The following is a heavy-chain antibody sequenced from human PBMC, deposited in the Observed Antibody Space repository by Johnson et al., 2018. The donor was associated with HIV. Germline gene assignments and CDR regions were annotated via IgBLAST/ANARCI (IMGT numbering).Heavy chain of an antibody. V-gene: IGHV3-23*04. CDR2: ISGSGGST. J-gene: IGHJ3*02. CDR3: ARDHLSSRGAFDI. D-gene: IGHD6-13*01. CDR1: GFTFSGYA. Sequence: EVQLVESGGGLVQPGGSLRLSCAASGFTFSGYAMSWVRQAPGKGLDWVSTISGSGGSTYSADSLKGRFTISRDNSKNTLYLQMNSLRAEDTALYYCARDHLSSRGAFDIWGQGTLVTVSS.